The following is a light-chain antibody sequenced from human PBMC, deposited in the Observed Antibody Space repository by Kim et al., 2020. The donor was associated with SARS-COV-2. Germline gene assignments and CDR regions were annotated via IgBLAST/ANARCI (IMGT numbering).Light chain of an antibody. Sequence: DIQMTQSPSSLSASIGDRVTITCRASQSISSYLHWYQQKAGKAPKLLIYAASNLQSGVPSNFSGSGSGTDFTLTISSLQPEDFATYYCQQSYSSPKTFGQGTKVDIK. CDR1: QSISSY. V-gene: IGKV1-39*01. CDR3: QQSYSSPKT. CDR2: AAS. J-gene: IGKJ1*01.